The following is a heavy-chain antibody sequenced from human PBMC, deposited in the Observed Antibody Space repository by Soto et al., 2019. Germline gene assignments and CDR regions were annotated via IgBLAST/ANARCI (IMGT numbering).Heavy chain of an antibody. CDR2: ISGSCGST. V-gene: IGHV3-23*01. CDR1: GFTFSSYA. D-gene: IGHD4-17*01. Sequence: PGGSLRLSCAASGFTFSSYAMSWVRQAPGKGLEWVSAISGSCGSTYYADSVKGRFTISRENSKNTLYPQMNSLRAEDTAVYYCAKVFRPYGDPRRGAFDIWGQGTMVTVSS. J-gene: IGHJ3*02. CDR3: AKVFRPYGDPRRGAFDI.